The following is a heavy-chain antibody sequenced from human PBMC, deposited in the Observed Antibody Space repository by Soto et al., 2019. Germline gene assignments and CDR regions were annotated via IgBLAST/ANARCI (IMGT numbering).Heavy chain of an antibody. CDR1: GGSISSSSYF. CDR2: IYYSGST. Sequence: SETLSLTCTVSGGSISSSSYFWGWIRQPPGKGMERIGSIYYSGSTYYKPSLKRQETVSVDTSKKQFTLKLSSVTAADTAVYYCARHPSDFWFDPWGQGTLVTVSS. V-gene: IGHV4-39*01. CDR3: ARHPSDFWFDP. D-gene: IGHD2-21*02. J-gene: IGHJ5*02.